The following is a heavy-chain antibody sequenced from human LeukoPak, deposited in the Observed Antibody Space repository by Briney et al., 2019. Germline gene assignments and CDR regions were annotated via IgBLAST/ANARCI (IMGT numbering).Heavy chain of an antibody. D-gene: IGHD3-22*01. CDR2: INHSGST. Sequence: KPSETLSLTCAVYGGSFCGYYWSWIRQPPGKGLEWIGEINHSGSTNYNPSLKSRVTISVDTSKNQFSLKLSSVTAADTAVYYCARDRSSGYYFDYWGQGTLVTVSS. V-gene: IGHV4-34*01. CDR3: ARDRSSGYYFDY. J-gene: IGHJ4*02. CDR1: GGSFCGYY.